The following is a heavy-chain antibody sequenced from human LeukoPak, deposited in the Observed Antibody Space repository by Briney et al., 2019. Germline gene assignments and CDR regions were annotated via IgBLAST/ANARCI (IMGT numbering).Heavy chain of an antibody. CDR3: ARADGRKDAFDI. CDR2: INPSGGST. V-gene: IGHV1-46*01. Sequence: GASVKVSCKASGGTFSSYAISWVRQAPGQGLEWMGVINPSGGSTTYAQKFQGRVVMTRDTSTSTVYMELSGLRSEDTALYYCARADGRKDAFDIWGPGTLVTVSS. CDR1: GGTFSSYA. J-gene: IGHJ3*02.